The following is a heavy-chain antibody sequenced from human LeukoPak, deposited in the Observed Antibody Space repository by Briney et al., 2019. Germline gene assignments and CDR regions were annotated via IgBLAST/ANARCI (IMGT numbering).Heavy chain of an antibody. V-gene: IGHV3-30*18. CDR1: GFTFSSSG. Sequence: PGRSLRLSCAASGFTFSSSGMHWVRQAPGKGLEWVAVISYDGSNKYYADSVKGRFTFSRDNSKNTLYLQMNSLRAEGTAVYYCAKEYCSNSVCHSLDYWGQGTLVTVSS. J-gene: IGHJ4*02. CDR2: ISYDGSNK. CDR3: AKEYCSNSVCHSLDY. D-gene: IGHD2-8*01.